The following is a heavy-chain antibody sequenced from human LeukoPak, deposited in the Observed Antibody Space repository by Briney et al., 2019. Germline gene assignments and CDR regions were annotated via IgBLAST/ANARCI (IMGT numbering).Heavy chain of an antibody. Sequence: KSSETLSLTCAVYGGSFSGYYWSWIRQPPGKGLEWIGEINHSGSTNYNPSLKSRVTISVDTSKNQFSLKLSSVTDADTAVYYCARGPGYYYDSSGYYRNKYFQHWGQGTLVTVSS. CDR3: ARGPGYYYDSSGYYRNKYFQH. D-gene: IGHD3-22*01. CDR2: INHSGST. J-gene: IGHJ1*01. CDR1: GGSFSGYY. V-gene: IGHV4-34*01.